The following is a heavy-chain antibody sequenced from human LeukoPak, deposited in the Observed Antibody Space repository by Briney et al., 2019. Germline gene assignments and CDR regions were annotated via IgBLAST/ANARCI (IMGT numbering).Heavy chain of an antibody. Sequence: SETLSLTCSVSDGSTTGYYWSWIRQPPGKGLEWIAYVYYTGRTLYNPSLESRVTISVDTSKTQFSLTVTSVTAADTAVYYCARHMSVSYDAFDLWGRGTTVTVSS. CDR3: ARHMSVSYDAFDL. CDR1: DGSTTGYY. J-gene: IGHJ3*01. V-gene: IGHV4-59*08. CDR2: VYYTGRT. D-gene: IGHD3-10*01.